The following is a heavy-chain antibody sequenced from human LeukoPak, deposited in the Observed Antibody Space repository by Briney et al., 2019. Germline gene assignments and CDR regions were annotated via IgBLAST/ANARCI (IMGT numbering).Heavy chain of an antibody. Sequence: SETLSLTCTVSGGSISNYYWSWIRQPPGKGLEWIGYIYYSGSINYNPSLQSRVTISVDTSKNQFSLKLSSVTAADTAVYYCARSSYYYDTSGYYLYWGQGTLVTVSS. CDR1: GGSISNYY. CDR3: ARSSYYYDTSGYYLY. D-gene: IGHD3-22*01. V-gene: IGHV4-59*01. CDR2: IYYSGSI. J-gene: IGHJ4*02.